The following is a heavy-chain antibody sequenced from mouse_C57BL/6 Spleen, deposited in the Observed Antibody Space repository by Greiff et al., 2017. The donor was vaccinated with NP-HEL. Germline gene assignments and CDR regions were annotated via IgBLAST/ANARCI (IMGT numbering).Heavy chain of an antibody. Sequence: VQLQESGPELVKPGASVKISCKASGYAFSSSWMNWVKQRPGKGLEWIGRIYPGDGDTNYNGKFKGKATLTADKSSSTAYMQLSSLTSEDSAVYCCARGTGTFYFDYWGQGTTLTVSS. CDR3: ARGTGTFYFDY. CDR1: GYAFSSSW. D-gene: IGHD4-1*01. V-gene: IGHV1-82*01. J-gene: IGHJ2*01. CDR2: IYPGDGDT.